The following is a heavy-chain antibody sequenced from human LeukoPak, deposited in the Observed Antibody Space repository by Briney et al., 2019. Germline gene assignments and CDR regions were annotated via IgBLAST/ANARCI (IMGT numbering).Heavy chain of an antibody. Sequence: GGSLRLSCAASGFTFSSHAIHWVRQAPGKGLEWVAAISYDGIDKLYADSVKGRFTISRDNVRNTLYLQMDSLRAEDTAVYFCARDRGFCRGPSCAYTYYYRDVWGTGPTASVSS. D-gene: IGHD2-2*01. CDR3: ARDRGFCRGPSCAYTYYYRDV. J-gene: IGHJ6*03. CDR2: ISYDGIDK. CDR1: GFTFSSHA. V-gene: IGHV3-30*01.